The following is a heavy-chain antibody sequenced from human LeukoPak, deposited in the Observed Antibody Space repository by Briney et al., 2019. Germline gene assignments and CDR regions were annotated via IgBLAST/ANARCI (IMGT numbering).Heavy chain of an antibody. V-gene: IGHV3-48*01. D-gene: IGHD5-24*01. Sequence: QSGGSLRLSCAASGFKFSDYSMTWVRQVPGKGLEWISYIGIDSGNTDYADSVKGRFTISGDKAKNSLYLQMNSLRVEDTAVYYCARDYKYAFDNWGQGTLVTVSS. CDR3: ARDYKYAFDN. CDR2: IGIDSGNT. J-gene: IGHJ4*02. CDR1: GFKFSDYS.